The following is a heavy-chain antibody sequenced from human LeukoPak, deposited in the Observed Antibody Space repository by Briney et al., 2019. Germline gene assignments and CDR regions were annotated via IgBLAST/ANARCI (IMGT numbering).Heavy chain of an antibody. CDR2: IYVTGTT. J-gene: IGHJ6*03. CDR1: GGSMFSYH. V-gene: IGHV4-4*07. D-gene: IGHD3-22*01. Sequence: SETLSLTCTVSGGSMFSYHWSWVRQSAEEGLKWVGHIYVTGTTNYSPSLKSRVTMSVDTTKNQFSLKLKSVTAADTAVYYCARLRFYDSSGYSPGYYMDVWGKGTTVIVSS. CDR3: ARLRFYDSSGYSPGYYMDV.